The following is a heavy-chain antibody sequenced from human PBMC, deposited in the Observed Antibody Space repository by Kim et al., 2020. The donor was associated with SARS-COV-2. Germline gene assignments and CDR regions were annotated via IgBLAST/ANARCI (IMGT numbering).Heavy chain of an antibody. CDR3: TTFCGGDCTIGI. V-gene: IGHV3-49*04. CDR2: IRTKTYSGTT. D-gene: IGHD2-21*02. J-gene: IGHJ3*02. CDR1: GLTFGDFA. Sequence: GGSLRLSCVVSGLTFGDFAMCWVRQAPGQGLEWVGFIRTKTYSGTTEYAAAVKGRFTISRDDSKSIAYLQMNSLKIEDTAVYYCTTFCGGDCTIGIWGQGTMVTVSS.